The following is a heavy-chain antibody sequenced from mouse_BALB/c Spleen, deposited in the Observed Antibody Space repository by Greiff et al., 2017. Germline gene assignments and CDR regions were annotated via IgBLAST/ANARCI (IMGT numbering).Heavy chain of an antibody. J-gene: IGHJ2*01. Sequence: QVQLQQSGAELVRPGASVTLSCKASGYTFTDYEMHWVKQTPVHGLEWIGAIDPETGGTAYNQKFKGKATLTADKSSSTAYMELRSLTSEDSAVYYCTKDNYYGSTYFDYWGQGTTLTVSS. CDR3: TKDNYYGSTYFDY. CDR1: GYTFTDYE. CDR2: IDPETGGT. V-gene: IGHV1-15*01. D-gene: IGHD1-1*01.